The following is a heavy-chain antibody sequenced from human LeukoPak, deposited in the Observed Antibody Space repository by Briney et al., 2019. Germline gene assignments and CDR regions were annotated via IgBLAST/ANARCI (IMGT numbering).Heavy chain of an antibody. V-gene: IGHV4-34*01. CDR1: GGSFSGYY. CDR3: ARGDYDYVWGSYRMYYFDY. Sequence: SETLSLTCAVYGGSFSGYYWSWIRQPPGKGLEWIGEINHSRSTNYNPSLKSRVTISVDTSKNQFSLKLSSVTAADTAVYYCARGDYDYVWGSYRMYYFDYWGQGTLVTVSS. CDR2: INHSRST. J-gene: IGHJ4*02. D-gene: IGHD3-16*02.